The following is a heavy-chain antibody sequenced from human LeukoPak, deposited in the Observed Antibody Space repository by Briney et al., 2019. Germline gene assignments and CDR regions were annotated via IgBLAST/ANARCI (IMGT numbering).Heavy chain of an antibody. V-gene: IGHV1-2*02. CDR3: VRGHSGIWDSLGD. D-gene: IGHD6-19*01. CDR2: INPNSGGT. CDR1: GYIFTGYF. J-gene: IGHJ4*02. Sequence: ASVKVSCKPSGYIFTGYFIPWGRQASGQGLEWVAWINPNSGGTKYSQQFQGRVTLTRDTSISTAYMELSRLTSDDTAVYYCVRGHSGIWDSLGDWGQGTLVTVSA.